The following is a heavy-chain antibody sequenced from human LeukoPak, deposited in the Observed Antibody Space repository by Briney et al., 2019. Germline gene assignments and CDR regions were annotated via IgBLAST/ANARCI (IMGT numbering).Heavy chain of an antibody. V-gene: IGHV3-33*01. CDR3: ARGGYSGTYFFDY. CDR1: GFTLSTHG. CDR2: VWYDGTNI. Sequence: GGSLRLSCAASGFTLSTHGMHWVRQAPGKGLEWVAVVWYDGTNIHYVDSVKGRFTISRDNSGSTLYLQMNSLTAEDTAVYYCARGGYSGTYFFDYWGQGTPVTVSS. J-gene: IGHJ4*02. D-gene: IGHD1-26*01.